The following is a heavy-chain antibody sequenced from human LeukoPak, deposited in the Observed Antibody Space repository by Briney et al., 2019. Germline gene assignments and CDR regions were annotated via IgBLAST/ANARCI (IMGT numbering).Heavy chain of an antibody. CDR1: GFTFSDYY. CDR3: ARAVGDYDFWSGYKEDYYYGMDV. D-gene: IGHD3-3*01. CDR2: ISSSGSTI. Sequence: GGSLRLSCAASGFTFSDYYMSWIRQAPGKGLEWVSYISSSGSTIYYADSVKGRFTISRDNAKNSLYLQMNSLRAEDTAVYYCARAVGDYDFWSGYKEDYYYGMDVWGQGTTVTVSS. J-gene: IGHJ6*02. V-gene: IGHV3-11*01.